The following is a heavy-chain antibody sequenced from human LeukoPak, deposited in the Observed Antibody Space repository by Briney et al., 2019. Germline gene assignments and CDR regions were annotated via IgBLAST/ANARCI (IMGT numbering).Heavy chain of an antibody. V-gene: IGHV1-3*01. CDR2: INAGNGNT. D-gene: IGHD1-26*01. CDR1: GYTFISYA. J-gene: IGHJ4*02. Sequence: GASVKVSCKASGYTFISYAMHWVRQAPGQRLEWMGWINAGNGNTKYSQKFQGRVTITRDTSASTVYMELSSLRSEDTAVYNCARDSMKGGTYSYFDFWGQGTLVTVSS. CDR3: ARDSMKGGTYSYFDF.